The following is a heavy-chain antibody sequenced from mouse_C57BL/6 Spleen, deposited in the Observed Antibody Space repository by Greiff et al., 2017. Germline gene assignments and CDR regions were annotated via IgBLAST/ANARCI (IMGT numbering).Heavy chain of an antibody. V-gene: IGHV5-4*01. CDR2: ISDGGSYT. J-gene: IGHJ2*01. D-gene: IGHD1-1*01. CDR3: AREDYYGRSFDY. CDR1: GFTFSSYA. Sequence: EVQGVESGGGLVKPGGSLKLSCAASGFTFSSYAMSWVRQTPEKRLEWVATISDGGSYTYYPDNVKGRFTISRDNAKNNLYLQMSNLKSEDTAMYYCAREDYYGRSFDYGGQGTTLTVSS.